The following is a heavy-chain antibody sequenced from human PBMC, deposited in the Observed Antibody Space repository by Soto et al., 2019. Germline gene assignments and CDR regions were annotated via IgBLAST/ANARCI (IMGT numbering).Heavy chain of an antibody. Sequence: TLSLTCIVSGGSVYSNGHYWGWIRQPPGKGLEWIGSIDNNGVTNYNSSLKSRVTISRDTSKNQFSLRLTSVTAADTAVYYCGKILVGATGHTDADSWGPGTLVTV. CDR3: GKILVGATGHTDADS. CDR1: GGSVYSNGHY. J-gene: IGHJ4*02. CDR2: IDNNGVT. V-gene: IGHV4-39*01. D-gene: IGHD2-15*01.